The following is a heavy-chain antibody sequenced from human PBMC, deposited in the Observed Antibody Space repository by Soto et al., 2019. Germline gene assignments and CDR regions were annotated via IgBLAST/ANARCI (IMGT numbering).Heavy chain of an antibody. J-gene: IGHJ4*02. V-gene: IGHV3-23*01. D-gene: IGHD1-1*01. Sequence: VQLLESGGGLVQPGGSLRLSCAASGLTFSTYSMSWVRQAPGKGLEWLSGISGSGYSTYYADSVKGRSTISRDNSRNTLYLQIHTLRAEDTAVYYCAKSYGDTWNQYWFDYWGQGTLVTVSS. CDR3: AKSYGDTWNQYWFDY. CDR1: GLTFSTYS. CDR2: ISGSGYST.